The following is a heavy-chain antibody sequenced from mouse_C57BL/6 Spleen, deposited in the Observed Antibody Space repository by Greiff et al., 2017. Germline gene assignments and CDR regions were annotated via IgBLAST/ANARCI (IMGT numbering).Heavy chain of an antibody. J-gene: IGHJ2*01. CDR1: GYTFTSYW. D-gene: IGHD1-1*01. CDR2: IDPSDSET. CDR3: AREEKYYGSSDFDY. V-gene: IGHV1-52*01. Sequence: VQLQQPGAELVRPGSSVKLSCKASGYTFTSYWMHWVKQRTIQGLEWIGNIDPSDSETHYNQKFKDKATLNVDKSSSTADMQLSSLTSEDSAVYYCAREEKYYGSSDFDYWGQGTTLTVS.